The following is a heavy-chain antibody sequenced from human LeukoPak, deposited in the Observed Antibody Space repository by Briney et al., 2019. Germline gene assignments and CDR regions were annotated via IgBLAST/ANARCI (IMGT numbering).Heavy chain of an antibody. V-gene: IGHV3-23*01. J-gene: IGHJ4*02. CDR3: AKDSSPAIVVVPAAYDY. Sequence: GSLRLSCAASGFTFSSYAMSWVRQAPGKGLEWVSAISGSDDSTYYADSVKGRFTISRDNSKNTLYLQMNSLRAEDTAVYYCAKDSSPAIVVVPAAYDYWGQGTLVTVSS. CDR1: GFTFSSYA. D-gene: IGHD2-2*01. CDR2: ISGSDDST.